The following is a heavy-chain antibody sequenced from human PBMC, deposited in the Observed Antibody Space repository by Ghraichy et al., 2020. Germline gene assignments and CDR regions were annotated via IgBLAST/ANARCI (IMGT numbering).Heavy chain of an antibody. Sequence: SVKVSCKASGGTFSSYAISWVRQAPGQGLEWMGGIIPIFGTANYAQKFQGRVTITADESTSTAYMELSSLRSEDTAVYYCARVGRITGIRSNWFDPWGQGTLVTVSS. CDR1: GGTFSSYA. D-gene: IGHD1-20*01. J-gene: IGHJ5*02. V-gene: IGHV1-69*13. CDR3: ARVGRITGIRSNWFDP. CDR2: IIPIFGTA.